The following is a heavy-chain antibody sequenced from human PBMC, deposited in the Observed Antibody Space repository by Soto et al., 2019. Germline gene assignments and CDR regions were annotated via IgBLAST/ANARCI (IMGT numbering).Heavy chain of an antibody. D-gene: IGHD4-17*01. CDR1: GGSFSGYY. J-gene: IGHJ4*02. CDR3: ARGTQPSTVTFDY. V-gene: IGHV4-34*01. Sequence: SETLSLTCAVYGGSFSGYYWSWIRQPPGKGLEWIGEINHSGSTNYNPSLKSRVTISVDTSKNQFSLKLSSVTAADTAVCYCARGTQPSTVTFDYWGQGTLVTVSS. CDR2: INHSGST.